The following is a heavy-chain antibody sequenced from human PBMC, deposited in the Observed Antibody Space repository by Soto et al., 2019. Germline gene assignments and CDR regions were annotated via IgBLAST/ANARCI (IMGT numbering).Heavy chain of an antibody. J-gene: IGHJ5*02. CDR3: ARRIIGSSSVHWFDP. V-gene: IGHV1-18*01. CDR2: ISAYNGNT. Sequence: GASVKVSCKASGYTFTSYGISWVRQAPGQGLEWMGWISAYNGNTNYAQKLQGRVTMTTDTSTSTAYMELRSLRSDDTAVYYCARRIIGSSSVHWFDPWGQGPLVTVSS. CDR1: GYTFTSYG. D-gene: IGHD6-6*01.